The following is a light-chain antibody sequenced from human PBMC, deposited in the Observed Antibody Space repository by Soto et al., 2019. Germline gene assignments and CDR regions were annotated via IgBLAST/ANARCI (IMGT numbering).Light chain of an antibody. J-gene: IGKJ4*01. CDR2: GAS. CDR1: QTVSSSY. V-gene: IGKV3-20*01. CDR3: QQYGNSPLT. Sequence: EIALTQSPGTLSLSPGERATLSCRASQTVSSSYSAWYQQKPGQAPRLLIYGASTRATGIPDRFSGSGSGTDFTLTISRLEPEDFAVYYCQQYGNSPLTFGGGTKVEIK.